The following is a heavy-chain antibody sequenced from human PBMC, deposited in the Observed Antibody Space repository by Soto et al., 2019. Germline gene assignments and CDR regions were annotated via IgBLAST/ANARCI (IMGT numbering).Heavy chain of an antibody. CDR2: IIPIFGTP. Sequence: GASVKVSCKASGGTFSNCAISWVRQAPGQGLEWMGGIIPIFGTPYYAQQYQGRVTIIADESTSTVYMELSSLRSEDTAVYFCAREQDSVVIAATPFDYWGQGTLVTVSS. J-gene: IGHJ4*02. CDR1: GGTFSNCA. CDR3: AREQDSVVIAATPFDY. D-gene: IGHD2-21*01. V-gene: IGHV1-69*13.